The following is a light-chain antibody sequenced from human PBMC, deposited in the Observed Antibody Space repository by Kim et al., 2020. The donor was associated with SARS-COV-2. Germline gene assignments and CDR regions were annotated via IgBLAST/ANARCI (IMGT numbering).Light chain of an antibody. Sequence: QSVLTQPPSVSAAPGQKVTISCSGSTSNIGHNYASWYQQLPGTAPKLLIYDNDKRPSGIPDRFSGSKSGTSATLGITGLQTGDEADYYCGAWDSSLSGYVCGTGTKVTVL. CDR1: TSNIGHNY. V-gene: IGLV1-51*01. J-gene: IGLJ1*01. CDR3: GAWDSSLSGYV. CDR2: DND.